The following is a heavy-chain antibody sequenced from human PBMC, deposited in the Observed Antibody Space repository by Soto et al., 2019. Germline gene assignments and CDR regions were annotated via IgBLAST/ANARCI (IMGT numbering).Heavy chain of an antibody. CDR2: ISYDGSNN. V-gene: IGHV3-30*18. Sequence: SLRLSCAASGFTFSTYGMHWVRQTPGKGLEWVAVISYDGSNNYYADSVKGRFTISRDNSKNTLYLQMNSLRAEDTAVYYCAKAAMIVVVMEGFFDFWGQGTLVTVSS. CDR1: GFTFSTYG. CDR3: AKAAMIVVVMEGFFDF. D-gene: IGHD3-22*01. J-gene: IGHJ4*02.